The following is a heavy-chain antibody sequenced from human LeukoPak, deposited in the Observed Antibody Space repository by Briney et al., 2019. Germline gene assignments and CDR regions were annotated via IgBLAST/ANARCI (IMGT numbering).Heavy chain of an antibody. J-gene: IGHJ4*02. CDR2: IYYSGST. CDR3: ARHVAATPPNY. V-gene: IGHV4-31*03. CDR1: GGSISSGGYY. Sequence: PSETLSLTCTVSGGSISSGGYYWSWIRQHPGQGLEWIGYIYYSGSTYYNPSLKSRVTILLDTSKNQFSLKLSSVTAADTAVYYCARHVAATPPNYWGQGTLVTVSS. D-gene: IGHD2-2*01.